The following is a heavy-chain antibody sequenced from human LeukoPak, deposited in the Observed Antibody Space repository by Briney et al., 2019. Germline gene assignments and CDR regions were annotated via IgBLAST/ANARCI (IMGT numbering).Heavy chain of an antibody. CDR2: ISSSSSTI. CDR1: GFTFSSYS. CDR3: ARSGMITFGGVINDY. Sequence: GGSLRLSCAASGFTFSSYSMNWVRQAPGKGLEWVSYISSSSSTIYYADSVKGRFTISRDNAKNSLYLQMSSLRAEDTAVYYCARSGMITFGGVINDYWGQGTLVTVSS. J-gene: IGHJ4*02. V-gene: IGHV3-48*01. D-gene: IGHD3-16*01.